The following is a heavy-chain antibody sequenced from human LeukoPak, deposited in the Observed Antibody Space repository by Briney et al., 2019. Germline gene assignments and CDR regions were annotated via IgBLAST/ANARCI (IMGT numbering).Heavy chain of an antibody. CDR2: FHLDGRI. D-gene: IGHD3-3*01. V-gene: IGHV4-4*02. CDR1: GGSVINTNW. J-gene: IGHJ4*02. Sequence: PSETLSLTCGVSGGSVINTNWWTWVRQPPGKGVEWMGEFHLDGRINYNPSHESRLTMSVDVFENQVSLKLTSVTAADTAVYYCAREGGFYRPLDYSGQGTLVTVSS. CDR3: AREGGFYRPLDY.